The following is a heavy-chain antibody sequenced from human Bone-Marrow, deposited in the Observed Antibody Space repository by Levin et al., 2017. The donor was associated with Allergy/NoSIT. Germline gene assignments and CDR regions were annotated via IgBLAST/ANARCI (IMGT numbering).Heavy chain of an antibody. Sequence: SETLSLTCTVSGDSVNSGNYYWSWIRQPPGKGLEWIGFIYYRGTINYNPSLKSRVTISVDTSQNQFSLKLNSVMAADTAVYYCASRSVETATLPSFFDSWGQGTLVTVSS. V-gene: IGHV4-61*01. J-gene: IGHJ4*02. CDR2: IYYRGTI. D-gene: IGHD2-21*02. CDR3: ASRSVETATLPSFFDS. CDR1: GDSVNSGNYY.